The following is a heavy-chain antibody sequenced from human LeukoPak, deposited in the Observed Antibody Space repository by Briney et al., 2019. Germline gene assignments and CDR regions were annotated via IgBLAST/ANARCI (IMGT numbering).Heavy chain of an antibody. V-gene: IGHV3-30*03. CDR2: ISYDGSNK. CDR1: GFTFSSYG. Sequence: PGGSLRLSCAASGFTFSSYGMHWVRQAPGKGLEWVAVISYDGSNKYYADSVKGRFTISRDNAKNSLYLQMNSLKAEDTAVYYCARTGFTDAFDIWGQGTMVTVSS. CDR3: ARTGFTDAFDI. D-gene: IGHD1-1*01. J-gene: IGHJ3*02.